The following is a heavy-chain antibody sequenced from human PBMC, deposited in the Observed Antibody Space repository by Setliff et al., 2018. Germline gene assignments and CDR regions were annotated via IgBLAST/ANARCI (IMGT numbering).Heavy chain of an antibody. CDR2: INPNSGVT. Sequence: ASVKVSCKASGYTFTSYDINWVRQAPGQGLEWVGWINPNSGVTNYAQKFQGRVTMTRDTSISTAYMELSSLRPEDTAVYYCARTCSGSGCYAGLESWGQGTPVTVSS. J-gene: IGHJ4*02. CDR3: ARTCSGSGCYAGLES. D-gene: IGHD2-15*01. CDR1: GYTFTSYD. V-gene: IGHV1-2*02.